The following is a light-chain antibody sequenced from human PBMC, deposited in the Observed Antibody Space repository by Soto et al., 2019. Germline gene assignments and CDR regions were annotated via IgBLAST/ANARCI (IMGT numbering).Light chain of an antibody. CDR1: QTISRW. CDR2: DAS. Sequence: DIPLTQTPSTLPASVGDEVTITCRASQTISRWLAWYQQTPGRAPKLLIYDASTLESGVPSRFSGSGSETEFTLTISGLQPDDFATYFCHSRAFGQGTRPEI. V-gene: IGKV1-5*01. J-gene: IGKJ5*01. CDR3: HSRA.